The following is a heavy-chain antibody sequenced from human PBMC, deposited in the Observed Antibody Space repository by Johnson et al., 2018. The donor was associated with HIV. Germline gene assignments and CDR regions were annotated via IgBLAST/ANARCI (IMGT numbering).Heavy chain of an antibody. V-gene: IGHV3-23*04. CDR1: GFTFSTYA. CDR2: IGGSGGTT. Sequence: VQLVESGGGLAQPGGSLRLSCAASGFTFSTYAMTWVRQAPGRGLEWVSTIGGSGGTTYYADSVKGRFTISRDSSKNTVYLHMDSLRVGDTAMYYCAKYGGGGTYFSAFDIWGQGTKVIVSS. J-gene: IGHJ3*02. D-gene: IGHD1-26*01. CDR3: AKYGGGGTYFSAFDI.